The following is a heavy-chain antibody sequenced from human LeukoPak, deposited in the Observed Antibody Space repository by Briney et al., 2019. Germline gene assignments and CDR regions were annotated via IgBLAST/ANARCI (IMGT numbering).Heavy chain of an antibody. CDR1: GYTFTSYD. V-gene: IGHV1-8*01. Sequence: GASVKVSCKASGYTFTSYDINWVRQATGQGLEWMGWMNPNSGNTGYAQKFQGRVTMTRNTSISTAYMELSSLRPEDTAVYYCARVPKYSSSWTAEYFQHWGQGTLVTVSS. J-gene: IGHJ1*01. CDR2: MNPNSGNT. CDR3: ARVPKYSSSWTAEYFQH. D-gene: IGHD6-13*01.